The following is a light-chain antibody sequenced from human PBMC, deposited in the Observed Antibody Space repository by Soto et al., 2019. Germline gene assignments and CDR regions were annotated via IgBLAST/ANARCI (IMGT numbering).Light chain of an antibody. CDR1: QSISSY. V-gene: IGKV1-39*01. J-gene: IGKJ4*01. CDR3: QQSYSTPRT. CDR2: AAS. Sequence: DIQMTQSPSSLSASVGDRVTITCRASQSISSYLNWYQQKPGKAPKLLIYAASSLQSGVPSRFSGSGSGTDFTLTISSLQPEAFATYYCQQSYSTPRTLGEGTKGDIK.